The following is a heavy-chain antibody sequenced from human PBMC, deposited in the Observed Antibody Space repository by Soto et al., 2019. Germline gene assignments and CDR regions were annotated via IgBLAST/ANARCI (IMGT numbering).Heavy chain of an antibody. CDR1: GYTFTSYD. V-gene: IGHV1-8*01. CDR2: MNPNSGNT. D-gene: IGHD6-19*01. Sequence: ASVKVSCKASGYTFTSYDINWVRQATGQGLEWMGWMNPNSGNTGYAQKFQGRVTMTRNTSISTAYMELSSLRSEDTAVYYCARGRHSSGRRGYNWFDPWGQGTLVTVS. J-gene: IGHJ5*02. CDR3: ARGRHSSGRRGYNWFDP.